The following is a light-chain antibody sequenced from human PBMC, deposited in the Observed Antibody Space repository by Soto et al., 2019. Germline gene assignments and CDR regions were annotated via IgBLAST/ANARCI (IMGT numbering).Light chain of an antibody. Sequence: IQLTQSPSSLSASVGDRVTITCRASQAISSYLAWYQLKPGKAPKVLIYGVSTLQSGVPSRFSGSGSGTDFTPTISSLQPEDFATYYCLQFKSYPLTFGGGTKVDIK. CDR3: LQFKSYPLT. CDR2: GVS. V-gene: IGKV1-9*01. J-gene: IGKJ4*01. CDR1: QAISSY.